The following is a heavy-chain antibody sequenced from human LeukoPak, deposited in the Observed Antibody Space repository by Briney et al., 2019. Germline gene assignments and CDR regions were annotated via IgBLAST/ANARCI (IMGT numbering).Heavy chain of an antibody. V-gene: IGHV3-48*03. CDR1: GFAFGNYA. CDR2: ISRSGTSI. CDR3: ARDVYQIGWWFDP. J-gene: IGHJ5*02. D-gene: IGHD6-19*01. Sequence: GGSLRLSCAASGFAFGNYAMHWVRQAPGKGLEWVSYISRSGTSIYYADSVKGRFTISRDNAKNSLYLQMNRLRAEDTAVYYCARDVYQIGWWFDPWGQGTRVIVSS.